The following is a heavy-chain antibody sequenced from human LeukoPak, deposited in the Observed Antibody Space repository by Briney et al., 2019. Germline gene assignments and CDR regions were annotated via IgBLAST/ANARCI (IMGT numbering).Heavy chain of an antibody. CDR2: INPNSGGT. CDR1: GYTFTGYY. Sequence: ASVKVSCKASGYTFTGYYMHWVRQAPGQGLKWMGWINPNSGGTNYAQKFQGRVTMTRDTSISTAYMELNSLRSDDTAVYYCARVAVAGIGGCQHWGQGTLVTVSS. J-gene: IGHJ1*01. V-gene: IGHV1-2*02. D-gene: IGHD6-19*01. CDR3: ARVAVAGIGGCQH.